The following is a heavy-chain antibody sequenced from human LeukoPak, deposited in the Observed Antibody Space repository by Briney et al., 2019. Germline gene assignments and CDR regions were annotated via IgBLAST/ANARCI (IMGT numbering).Heavy chain of an antibody. Sequence: SQTLSLTCTVSGGSVSSGGYYWSWIRQHTGKGLEWIGYIYYSGSTYYNPSLESRLTISLDTSTNQFSLKLGSVTAADTAVYYCATTAYYFYVDVWGKGTAITVSS. CDR3: ATTAYYFYVDV. CDR2: IYYSGST. J-gene: IGHJ6*03. CDR1: GGSVSSGGYY. V-gene: IGHV4-31*03. D-gene: IGHD1-26*01.